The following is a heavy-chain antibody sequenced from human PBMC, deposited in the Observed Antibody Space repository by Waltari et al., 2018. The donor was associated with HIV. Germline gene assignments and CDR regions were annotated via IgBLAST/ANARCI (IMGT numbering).Heavy chain of an antibody. CDR2: IKSKTEGWTT. J-gene: IGHJ4*02. CDR3: TVGKSSGYY. Sequence: EVQLVESGGGLVKPGGSLRLSCAASGVSFSDVWLNWVRQAPGEGLEWVGQIKSKTEGWTTDYATPVKVIFTISRDDSKNMLFLEMNSLNTDDTASYYCTVGKSSGYYWGQGTLVTVSS. CDR1: GVSFSDVW. V-gene: IGHV3-15*01. D-gene: IGHD3-22*01.